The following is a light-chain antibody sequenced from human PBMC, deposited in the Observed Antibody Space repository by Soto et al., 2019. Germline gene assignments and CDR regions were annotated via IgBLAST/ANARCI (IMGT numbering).Light chain of an antibody. V-gene: IGKV3D-15*01. J-gene: IGKJ4*01. Sequence: EIVMTHSPATLSVSPGQRATLSCRASESVSSNLAWYQQTPGQAPRLLIFGASTRATGIPARFSGSGAGTDCTRTISSLQSEDFGVYFCQQYDNWTLTFGGGTKVDIK. CDR2: GAS. CDR1: ESVSSN. CDR3: QQYDNWTLT.